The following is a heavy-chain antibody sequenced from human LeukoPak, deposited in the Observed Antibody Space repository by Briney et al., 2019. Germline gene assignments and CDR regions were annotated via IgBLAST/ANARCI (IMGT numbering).Heavy chain of an antibody. CDR3: AKGDRSGSSGYNDY. Sequence: PGGSLRLSCAASGFTFSSYAMTWVRQAPGKGLEWVSTISDSGARTNYADSAKGRFTISRDNAKNTLYLQMNSLRAEDTAIYYCAKGDRSGSSGYNDYWGQGTLVTVSS. CDR1: GFTFSSYA. D-gene: IGHD3-22*01. CDR2: ISDSGART. V-gene: IGHV3-23*01. J-gene: IGHJ4*02.